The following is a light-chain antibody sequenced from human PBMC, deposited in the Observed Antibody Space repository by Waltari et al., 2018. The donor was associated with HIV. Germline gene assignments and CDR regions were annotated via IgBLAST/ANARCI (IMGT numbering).Light chain of an antibody. CDR1: SGHTSTA. CDR2: INTDGSH. V-gene: IGLV4-69*01. Sequence: QLVLTQSPSASASLGASVKLTCPLSSGHTSTAIAWHQQQPEKGPRFLLKINTDGSHDRGDGIPDRFSGSSSGAERYLTISSLQSEDEADYYCQAWGAGIRVFGGGTKLTVL. CDR3: QAWGAGIRV. J-gene: IGLJ3*02.